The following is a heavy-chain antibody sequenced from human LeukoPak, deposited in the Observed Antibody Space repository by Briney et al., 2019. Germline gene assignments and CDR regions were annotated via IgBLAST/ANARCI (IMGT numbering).Heavy chain of an antibody. D-gene: IGHD6-6*01. CDR3: ARGGGSSS. CDR2: IKPDGSAT. Sequence: PGGSLRLSCAASGFSFSNFWMGWVCQAPGKGLEWVANIKPDGSATNYVDSVKGRFTISRDNAKNSLDLQMNSLRAEDTAVYYCARGGGSSSWGQGTLVTVSS. V-gene: IGHV3-7*01. J-gene: IGHJ5*02. CDR1: GFSFSNFW.